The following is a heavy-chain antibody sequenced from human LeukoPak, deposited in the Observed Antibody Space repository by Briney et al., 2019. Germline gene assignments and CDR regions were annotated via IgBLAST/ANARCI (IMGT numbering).Heavy chain of an antibody. J-gene: IGHJ4*02. V-gene: IGHV4-59*01. CDR3: ASSSSGSGSPFDY. CDR2: IYYSGST. Sequence: PSETLSLTCTVSGGSISSYYWSWIRQPPGKGLEWIGYIYYSGSTNYNPSLKSRVTISVDTSKNQFSLKLSSVTAADTAAYYCASSSSGSGSPFDYWGQGTLVTVSS. CDR1: GGSISSYY. D-gene: IGHD3-10*01.